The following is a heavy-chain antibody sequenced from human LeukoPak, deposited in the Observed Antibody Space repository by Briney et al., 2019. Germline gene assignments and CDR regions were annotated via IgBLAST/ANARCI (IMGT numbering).Heavy chain of an antibody. J-gene: IGHJ4*02. D-gene: IGHD3-22*01. CDR3: ARDGYYESSGDDY. CDR2: IYYSGST. CDR1: GGSISSSSYY. V-gene: IGHV4-39*07. Sequence: PSETLSLTCTVSGGSISSSSYYWGWIRQPPGKGLEWIGSIYYSGSTYYNPSLKSRVTISMDTSKNQFSLRLSFVTAAATAVYYCARDGYYESSGDDYGGQGTRLSVS.